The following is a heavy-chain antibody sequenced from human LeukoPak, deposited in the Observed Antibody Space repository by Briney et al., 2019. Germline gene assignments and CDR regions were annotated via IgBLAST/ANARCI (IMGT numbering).Heavy chain of an antibody. CDR1: GFTFSSNG. Sequence: GGSLRLSCAASGFTFSSNGMSWVRQAPGKGLEWVSAISGSGGSTYYADSVKGRFTISRDNSKNTLYLQMDSLRVEDTAVYYCAKDRGIISDYWGQGTLVTVSS. V-gene: IGHV3-23*01. D-gene: IGHD3-10*01. CDR2: ISGSGGST. CDR3: AKDRGIISDY. J-gene: IGHJ4*02.